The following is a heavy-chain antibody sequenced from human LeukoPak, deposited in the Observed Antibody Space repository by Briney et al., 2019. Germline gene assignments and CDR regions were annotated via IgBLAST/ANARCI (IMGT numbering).Heavy chain of an antibody. Sequence: PSETLSLTCAVSGYSISSGYYWGWIRQPPGKGLEWIGSIYHSGSTYYNPSLKSRVTISVDTSKNQFSLKLSSVTAADTAVYYCARDSPGIAAAIDYWGQGTLVTVSS. CDR3: ARDSPGIAAAIDY. J-gene: IGHJ4*02. CDR1: GYSISSGYY. D-gene: IGHD6-13*01. V-gene: IGHV4-38-2*02. CDR2: IYHSGST.